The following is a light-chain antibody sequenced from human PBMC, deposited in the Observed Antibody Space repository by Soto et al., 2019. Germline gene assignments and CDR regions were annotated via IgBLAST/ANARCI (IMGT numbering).Light chain of an antibody. J-gene: IGKJ4*01. CDR3: QQRSNWPLT. CDR1: QSVSSTS. V-gene: IGKV3-11*01. CDR2: DAS. Sequence: EIVLTQSPGTLSLSPGERSTLSCRASQSVSSTSLAWYQQKPGQAPRLLIYDASNRATGIPARVSGSGSGTDFTLTISSLEPEDFAVYYCQQRSNWPLTFGGGTKVDI.